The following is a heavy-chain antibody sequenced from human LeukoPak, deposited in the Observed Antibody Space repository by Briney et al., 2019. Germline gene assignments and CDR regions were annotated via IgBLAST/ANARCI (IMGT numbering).Heavy chain of an antibody. CDR3: ARDRGRYYYGSGSYPLGY. Sequence: GASVKVSCKASGYTFTSYGICWVRQAPGQGLEWMGWISAYNGKTNYAQKLQGRVTMTTDTSTSTAYMELRSLRSDDTAVYYCARDRGRYYYGSGSYPLGYWGQGTLVTVSS. CDR2: ISAYNGKT. D-gene: IGHD3-10*01. V-gene: IGHV1-18*01. J-gene: IGHJ4*02. CDR1: GYTFTSYG.